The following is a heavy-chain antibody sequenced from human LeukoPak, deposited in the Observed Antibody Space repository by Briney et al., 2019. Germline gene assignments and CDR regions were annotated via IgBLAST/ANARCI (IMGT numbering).Heavy chain of an antibody. CDR1: GGSVTYTNYY. CDR3: ARLPAILRTSSGSYDGVDY. J-gene: IGHJ4*02. D-gene: IGHD1-26*01. Sequence: SETLSLTCTVSGGSVTYTNYYWGWIRQPPGKGLQWIGVIYYNGKTYYNPSLKSRVTVAVDTSKNQFSLKLSSVTAADTAVYYCARLPAILRTSSGSYDGVDYWGQGTLVTVSS. V-gene: IGHV4-39*01. CDR2: IYYNGKT.